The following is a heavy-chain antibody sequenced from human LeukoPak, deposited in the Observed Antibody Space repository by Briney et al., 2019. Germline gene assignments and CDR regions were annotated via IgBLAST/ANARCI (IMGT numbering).Heavy chain of an antibody. V-gene: IGHV4-4*07. D-gene: IGHD6-13*01. CDR1: GGSISFYY. CDR2: VYTSGST. Sequence: SETLSLTCTVSGGSISFYYWSWIRQPAGKGLEWIVRVYTSGSTNYNPSLKRRVTMAVDTSKNQFSLKLSSVTAADTAVYYCARGVLYSSSWYQRGFDPWGQGTLVTVSS. J-gene: IGHJ5*02. CDR3: ARGVLYSSSWYQRGFDP.